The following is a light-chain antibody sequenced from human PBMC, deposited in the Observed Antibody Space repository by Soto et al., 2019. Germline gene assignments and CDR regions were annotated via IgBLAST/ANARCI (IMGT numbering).Light chain of an antibody. CDR2: EVS. CDR1: SRDVGGHDY. V-gene: IGLV2-8*01. J-gene: IGLJ2*01. Sequence: QSALTQPPSASGSPGQSVTISCTGTSRDVGGHDYVSWYQQHPGQAPKLIIYEVSKRPSGVPDRFSGSKSGNTASLTVSGLQAEDEADYYCSSYVTGNSLIFGGGTKLIVL. CDR3: SSYVTGNSLI.